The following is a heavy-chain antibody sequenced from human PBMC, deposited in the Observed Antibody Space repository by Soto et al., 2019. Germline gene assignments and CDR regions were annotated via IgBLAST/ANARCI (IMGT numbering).Heavy chain of an antibody. CDR3: AKGGPGGGIMDV. CDR1: GFTFSSYG. CDR2: ISYDGSNK. Sequence: GGSLRLSCAASGFTFSSYGMHWVRQAPGKGLEWVAVISYDGSNKYYADSVKGRFTISRDNSKNTLYLQMNSLRAEDTAVYYCAKGGPGGGIMDVWGQGTTVTVSS. D-gene: IGHD1-1*01. J-gene: IGHJ6*02. V-gene: IGHV3-30*18.